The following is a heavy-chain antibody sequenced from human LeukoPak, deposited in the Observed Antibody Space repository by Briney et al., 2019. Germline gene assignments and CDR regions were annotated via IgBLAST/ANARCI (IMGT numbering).Heavy chain of an antibody. V-gene: IGHV4-38-2*02. J-gene: IGHJ4*02. D-gene: IGHD3-3*01. CDR3: ARDPVHYDFWSGYHHYYFDY. Sequence: SETLSLTCTVSGYSISSGYYWGWIRQPPGKGLEWIGSIYHSGSTYYNPSLKSRVTISVDTSKNQFSLKLSSVTAADTAVYYCARDPVHYDFWSGYHHYYFDYWGQGTLVTVSS. CDR2: IYHSGST. CDR1: GYSISSGYY.